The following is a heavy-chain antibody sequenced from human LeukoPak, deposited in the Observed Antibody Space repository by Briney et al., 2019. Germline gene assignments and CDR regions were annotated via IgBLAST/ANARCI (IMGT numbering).Heavy chain of an antibody. D-gene: IGHD3-10*01. Sequence: GGSLRLSCAASGFTVSSNYMSWVRQAPGKGLEWVSVIYSGGSTYYADSVKGRFTISRDNSKNTLYLQMNSLRAEDTAVYYCAREARPTYYYGSGSLGMFDYWGQGTLVTVSS. CDR3: AREARPTYYYGSGSLGMFDY. CDR2: IYSGGST. V-gene: IGHV3-53*01. J-gene: IGHJ4*02. CDR1: GFTVSSNY.